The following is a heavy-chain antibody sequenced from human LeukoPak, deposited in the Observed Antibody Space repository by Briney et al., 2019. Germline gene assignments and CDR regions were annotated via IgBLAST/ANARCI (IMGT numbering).Heavy chain of an antibody. J-gene: IGHJ5*02. D-gene: IGHD4-17*01. V-gene: IGHV1-69*06. CDR1: GGTFSSYA. Sequence: SVKVSCKASGGTFSSYAISWVRQAPGQGLEWMGGIIPIFGTANYAQKFQGRVTITADKSTSTAYMELSSLRSEDTAVYYCARDRSSDYGDYGXFDPXXXGTXVTVSS. CDR3: ARDRSSDYGDYGXFDP. CDR2: IIPIFGTA.